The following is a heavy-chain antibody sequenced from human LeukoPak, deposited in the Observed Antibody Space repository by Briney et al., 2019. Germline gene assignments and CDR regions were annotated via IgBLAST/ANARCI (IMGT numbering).Heavy chain of an antibody. D-gene: IGHD5-12*01. CDR3: ARGGGYSQAADY. Sequence: RSLRLSCAASGFTFSSYAMHWVRQAPGKGLEWVAVISYDGSNKYYADSVKGRFTISRDNSKNTLYLQMNSLRAEDTAVYYCARGGGYSQAADYWGQGTLVTVSS. V-gene: IGHV3-30-3*01. CDR1: GFTFSSYA. J-gene: IGHJ4*02. CDR2: ISYDGSNK.